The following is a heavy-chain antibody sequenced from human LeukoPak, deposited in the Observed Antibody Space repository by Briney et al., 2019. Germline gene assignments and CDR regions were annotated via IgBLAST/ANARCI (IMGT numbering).Heavy chain of an antibody. CDR2: ISSSSSYI. Sequence: GGSLRLSCAASGFTFSSYSMNWVRQAPGKGLEWASSISSSSSYIYYADSVKGRFTISGDNAKNSLYLQMNSLRAEDTAVYYCARDACGGSCDDYYFDYWGQGTLVTVSS. D-gene: IGHD2-15*01. V-gene: IGHV3-21*01. CDR3: ARDACGGSCDDYYFDY. J-gene: IGHJ4*02. CDR1: GFTFSSYS.